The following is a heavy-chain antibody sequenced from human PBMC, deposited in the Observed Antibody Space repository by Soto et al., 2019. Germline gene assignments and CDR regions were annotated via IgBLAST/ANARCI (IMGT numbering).Heavy chain of an antibody. D-gene: IGHD2-15*01. CDR3: ARDGRGYCSGGSCYLYWSFDL. CDR2: ISYDGSNK. CDR1: GFTFSSYA. J-gene: IGHJ2*01. Sequence: QVQLVESGGGVVQPGRSLRLSCAASGFTFSSYAMHWVRQAPGKGLEWVAVISYDGSNKYYADSVKGRFTISRDNSKNTLYLQMNSLRAEDTAVYYCARDGRGYCSGGSCYLYWSFDLWGRGTLVTVSS. V-gene: IGHV3-30-3*01.